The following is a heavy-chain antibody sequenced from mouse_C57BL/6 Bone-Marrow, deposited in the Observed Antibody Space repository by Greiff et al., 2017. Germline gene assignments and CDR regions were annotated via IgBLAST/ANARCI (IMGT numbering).Heavy chain of an antibody. CDR3: ARRGRFITTALDY. J-gene: IGHJ2*01. V-gene: IGHV1-55*01. CDR1: GYTFTSYW. CDR2: IYPGSGST. Sequence: QVQLQQPGAELVKPGASVKMSCKASGYTFTSYWLTWVKQRPGQGLEWIGDIYPGSGSTNYNEKFKSKATLTVDTSSSTAYMQSSSLTSEDSAVYYCARRGRFITTALDYWGQGTTLTVSS. D-gene: IGHD1-1*01.